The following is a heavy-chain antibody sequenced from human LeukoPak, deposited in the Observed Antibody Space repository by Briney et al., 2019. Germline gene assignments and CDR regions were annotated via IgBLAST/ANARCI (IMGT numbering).Heavy chain of an antibody. D-gene: IGHD2-2*01. Sequence: SETLSLTCTVSGYSISSGYYWGWIRQPPGKGLEWIGSIYHSGSTYYNPSLKSRVTISVDTSKNQFSLKLSSVTAADTAVYYCASTLGGEKAVVPAANRGPIDYWGQGTLVTVSS. J-gene: IGHJ4*02. CDR1: GYSISSGYY. CDR2: IYHSGST. V-gene: IGHV4-38-2*02. CDR3: ASTLGGEKAVVPAANRGPIDY.